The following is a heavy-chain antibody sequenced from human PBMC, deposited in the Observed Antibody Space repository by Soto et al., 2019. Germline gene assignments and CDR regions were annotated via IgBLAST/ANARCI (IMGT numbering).Heavy chain of an antibody. Sequence: PGGSLRLSCAASGFNFITYSLNWVRQAPGKGLEWVASISSSAIYIDYADSVKGRFTISRDNANNSPYLQMNSLRAEDTATYYCVRDGLDYYDTERLYFDKWGQGTLVTVSS. V-gene: IGHV3-21*01. CDR2: ISSSAIYI. CDR3: VRDGLDYYDTERLYFDK. CDR1: GFNFITYS. D-gene: IGHD3-22*01. J-gene: IGHJ4*02.